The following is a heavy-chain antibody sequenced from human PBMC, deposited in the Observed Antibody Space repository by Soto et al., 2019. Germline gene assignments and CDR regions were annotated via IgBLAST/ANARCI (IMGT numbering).Heavy chain of an antibody. Sequence: SETLSLTCSVSGGSISSNSHYWVWIRQPPGKGLEWIGSIYYNGDTYYNPSLKGRVTISVDTSKNQFSVKLNSVTAADTAVYYCARHQSIVVVTAARAFDIWGQGTMVTVSS. CDR2: IYYNGDT. D-gene: IGHD2-15*01. V-gene: IGHV4-39*01. J-gene: IGHJ3*02. CDR3: ARHQSIVVVTAARAFDI. CDR1: GGSISSNSHY.